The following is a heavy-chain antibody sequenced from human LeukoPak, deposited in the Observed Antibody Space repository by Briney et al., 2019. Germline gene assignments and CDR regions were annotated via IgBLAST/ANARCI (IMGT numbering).Heavy chain of an antibody. CDR1: GGSISSYY. Sequence: SETLSLTCTVSGGSISSYYWSWIRQPPGEGLEWIGYIYYSGSTNYNPSLKSRVTISVDTSKNQFSLKLSSVTAADTAVYYCARSLGIAAAGTFDYWGQGTLVTVSS. D-gene: IGHD6-13*01. J-gene: IGHJ4*02. V-gene: IGHV4-59*01. CDR3: ARSLGIAAAGTFDY. CDR2: IYYSGST.